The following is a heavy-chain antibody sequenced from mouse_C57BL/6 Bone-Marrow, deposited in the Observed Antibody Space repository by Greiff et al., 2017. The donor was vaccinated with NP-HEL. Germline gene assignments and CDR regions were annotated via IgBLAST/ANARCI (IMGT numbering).Heavy chain of an antibody. J-gene: IGHJ2*01. CDR1: GYTFTSYW. V-gene: IGHV1-69*01. CDR2: IDPSDSYT. Sequence: QVQLQQPGAELVMPGASVKLSCKASGYTFTSYWMHWVKQRPGQGLEWIGEIDPSDSYTNYNQKFKGKSTLTVDKSSSTAYMQLRSLTSEDSAVYYCARSGYDYDVGFDYWGQGTTITVSS. CDR3: ARSGYDYDVGFDY. D-gene: IGHD2-4*01.